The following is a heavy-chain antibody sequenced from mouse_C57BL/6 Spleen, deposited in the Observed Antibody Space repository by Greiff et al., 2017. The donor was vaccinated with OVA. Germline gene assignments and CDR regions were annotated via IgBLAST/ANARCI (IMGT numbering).Heavy chain of an antibody. CDR2: IYPGSGST. CDR3: ARPITTVGGYFDY. Sequence: VQLQQSGPELVKPGASVKISCKASGYTFTDYYMNWVKQSHGKSLEWIGDIYPGSGSTNYNEKFKSKATLTVDTSSSTAYMQLSSLTSEDSAVYYCARPITTVGGYFDYWGQGTTLTVSS. J-gene: IGHJ2*01. CDR1: GYTFTDYY. D-gene: IGHD1-1*01. V-gene: IGHV1-26*01.